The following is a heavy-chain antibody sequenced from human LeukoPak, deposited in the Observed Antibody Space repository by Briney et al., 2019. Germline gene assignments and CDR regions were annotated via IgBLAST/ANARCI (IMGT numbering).Heavy chain of an antibody. D-gene: IGHD6-13*01. Sequence: GGSLEISCKGSGYSFTSYWIGWVRQMPGKGLEWMGIIYPGDSDTRYSPSFQGQVTISADKSISTAYLQWSSLKASDTAMYYCARHDDRIAAAGMGWFDPWGQGTLVTVSS. CDR1: GYSFTSYW. CDR3: ARHDDRIAAAGMGWFDP. V-gene: IGHV5-51*01. CDR2: IYPGDSDT. J-gene: IGHJ5*02.